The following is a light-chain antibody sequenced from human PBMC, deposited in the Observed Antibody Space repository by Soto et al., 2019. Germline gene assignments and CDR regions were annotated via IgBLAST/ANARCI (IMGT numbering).Light chain of an antibody. CDR3: QQYGSSPWT. Sequence: EIVVTQSPATLSLSPGERATLSCRASQSISSFLAWYQQKPGQAPRLLIYGASSRATGIPARFSGSGSGTDFTLTISRLEPEDFAVYYCQQYGSSPWTFGQGTKVDIK. CDR1: QSISSF. J-gene: IGKJ1*01. CDR2: GAS. V-gene: IGKV3-20*01.